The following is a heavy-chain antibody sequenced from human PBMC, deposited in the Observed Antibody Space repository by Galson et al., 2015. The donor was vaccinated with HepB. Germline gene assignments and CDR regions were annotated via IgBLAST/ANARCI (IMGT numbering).Heavy chain of an antibody. J-gene: IGHJ3*02. CDR3: ARDGGYCSSTSCYSGAFDI. V-gene: IGHV3-21*01. CDR1: GFTFSSYS. Sequence: SLRLSCAASGFTFSSYSMNWVRQAPGKGLEWVSSVSSSRSYIYYADSVKGRFTISRDNAKNSLYLQVNSLRAEDTAVYYCARDGGYCSSTSCYSGAFDIWGQGTMVTVSS. D-gene: IGHD2-2*01. CDR2: VSSSRSYI.